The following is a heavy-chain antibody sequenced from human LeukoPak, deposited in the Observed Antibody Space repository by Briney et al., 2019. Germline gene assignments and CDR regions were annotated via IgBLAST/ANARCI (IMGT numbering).Heavy chain of an antibody. V-gene: IGHV3-23*01. CDR1: GFTFSSYA. J-gene: IGHJ4*02. CDR2: TSGSGRSI. Sequence: PGGSLRLSCAASGFTFSSYAMSWVRQAPGKGLEWVSGTSGSGRSIHYADSVKGRFTISRDNSKNTLYLQMNSLRAEDTAVYYCARAAYLRNYFDYWGQGTLVTVSS. D-gene: IGHD2-21*01. CDR3: ARAAYLRNYFDY.